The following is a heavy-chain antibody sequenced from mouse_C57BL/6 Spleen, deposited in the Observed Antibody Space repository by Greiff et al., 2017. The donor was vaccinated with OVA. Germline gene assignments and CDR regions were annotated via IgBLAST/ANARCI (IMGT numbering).Heavy chain of an antibody. CDR2: ISNLAYSI. CDR3: ARHGYGSSLDYAMDY. Sequence: EVQGVESGGGLVQPGGSLKLSCAASGFTFSDYGMAWVRQAPRKGPEWVAFISNLAYSIYYADTVTGRFTISRENAKNTLYLEMSSLRSEDTAMYYCARHGYGSSLDYAMDYWGQGTSVTVSS. CDR1: GFTFSDYG. J-gene: IGHJ4*01. V-gene: IGHV5-15*01. D-gene: IGHD1-1*01.